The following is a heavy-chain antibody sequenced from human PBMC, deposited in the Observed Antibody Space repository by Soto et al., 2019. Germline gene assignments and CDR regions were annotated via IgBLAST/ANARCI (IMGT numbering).Heavy chain of an antibody. CDR2: INWNGGST. V-gene: IGHV3-20*04. CDR3: ARDFQRKYYDSSGPFDY. Sequence: PVGSLRLSCVASEVTFRGYSMSWVRQAPGKGLEWVSGINWNGGSTGYADSVKGRFTISRDNAKNSLYLQMNSLRAEDTALYYCARDFQRKYYDSSGPFDYWGQGTLVTVSS. CDR1: EVTFRGYS. D-gene: IGHD3-22*01. J-gene: IGHJ4*02.